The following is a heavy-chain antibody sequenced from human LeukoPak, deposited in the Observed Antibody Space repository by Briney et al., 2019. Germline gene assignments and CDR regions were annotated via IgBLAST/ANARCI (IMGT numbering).Heavy chain of an antibody. Sequence: GRSVRLSCAASGLTFSNFGLNWVRQAPGKGLEWVAFISDNGRRTYYLESVEGLFTISRDDSKNTLYLQMNSLRVEDTAVYYCARDRIGKYSIDYWGQGTLVTVSS. CDR3: ARDRIGKYSIDY. CDR1: GLTFSNFG. V-gene: IGHV3-33*08. CDR2: ISDNGRRT. D-gene: IGHD2-15*01. J-gene: IGHJ4*02.